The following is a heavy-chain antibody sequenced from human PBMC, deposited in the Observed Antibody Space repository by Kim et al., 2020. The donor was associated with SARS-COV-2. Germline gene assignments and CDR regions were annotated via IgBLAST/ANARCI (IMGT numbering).Heavy chain of an antibody. CDR2: ISGDGGST. J-gene: IGHJ6*03. CDR1: GFTFDDYA. V-gene: IGHV3-43*02. D-gene: IGHD1-26*01. CDR3: AKRGGSPGYYYYYYMDV. Sequence: GGSLRLSCAASGFTFDDYAMHWVRQAPGKGLEWVSLISGDGGSTYYADSVKGRFTISRDNSKNSLYLQMNSQRTEDTALYYCAKRGGSPGYYYYYYMDVWGKGTTVTVSS.